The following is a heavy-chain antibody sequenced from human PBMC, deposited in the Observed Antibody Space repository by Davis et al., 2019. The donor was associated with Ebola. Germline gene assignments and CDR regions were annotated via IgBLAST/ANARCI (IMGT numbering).Heavy chain of an antibody. CDR3: ASGSGGY. V-gene: IGHV3-21*01. CDR2: ISSSGTYI. D-gene: IGHD3-16*01. Sequence: GGSLRLSCAASGFTFKNYAMSWVRQAPGKGLEWVSSISSSGTYIYSADSVKGRFTISRDNAKNSLYLQMNSLRAEDTAMYYCASGSGGYWGQGTLVTVSS. J-gene: IGHJ4*02. CDR1: GFTFKNYA.